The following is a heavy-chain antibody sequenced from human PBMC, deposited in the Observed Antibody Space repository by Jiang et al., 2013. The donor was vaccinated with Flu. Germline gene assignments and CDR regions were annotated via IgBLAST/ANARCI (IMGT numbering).Heavy chain of an antibody. CDR2: IYHTGST. J-gene: IGHJ5*02. CDR3: ARESRDYTDHPWTCSFDP. Sequence: LLKPSETLSLTCAVSSGSFSGYYWNWIRQPPTGRGVEWIGEIYHTGSTNYNPSLKSRVTISVDTSKKQFSLKLSSVTAADTAVYYCARESRDYTDHPWTCSFDPWGQGTLVTVSS. D-gene: IGHD4-11*01. V-gene: IGHV4-34*01. CDR1: SGSFSGYY.